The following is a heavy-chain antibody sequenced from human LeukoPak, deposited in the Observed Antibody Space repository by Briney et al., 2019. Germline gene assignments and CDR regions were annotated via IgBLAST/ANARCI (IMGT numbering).Heavy chain of an antibody. CDR1: GFTFSNAW. J-gene: IGHJ4*02. D-gene: IGHD5-12*01. CDR3: TRSGYPFDY. Sequence: GGSLRLSCAASGFTFSNAWMSWVRQAPGKGLEWVGRIKSKTDGGTADYAAPVKGRFTISRDDSKNMLYLQMNSLKAEETAVYYCTRSGYPFDYWGQGTLVTVSS. CDR2: IKSKTDGGTA. V-gene: IGHV3-15*01.